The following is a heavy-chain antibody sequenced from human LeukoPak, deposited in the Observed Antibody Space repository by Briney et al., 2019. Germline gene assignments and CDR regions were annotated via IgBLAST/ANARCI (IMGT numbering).Heavy chain of an antibody. J-gene: IGHJ5*02. CDR3: AAAVLRFLVFDP. Sequence: SVKVSCKASGGTFSSYAISWVRQAPGQGLEWMGGIIPIFGTANYAQKFQGRVTITTDESTSTAYMELSSLRSEDTAVYYCAAAVLRFLVFDPWGQGTLVTVSS. CDR1: GGTFSSYA. D-gene: IGHD3-3*01. CDR2: IIPIFGTA. V-gene: IGHV1-69*05.